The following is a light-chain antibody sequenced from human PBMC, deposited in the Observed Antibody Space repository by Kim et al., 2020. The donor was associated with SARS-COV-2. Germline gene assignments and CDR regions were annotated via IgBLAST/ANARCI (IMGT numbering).Light chain of an antibody. Sequence: QMTQSPSSLSASVGDRVTITCRASQGISSYLDWYQQKPGKAPKLLIYAASTLQSGVPSRFSGSGSGTDFTLTISCLQSEDFATYYCQQYYSYPMYTFGQGTKLEI. CDR1: QGISSY. V-gene: IGKV1-8*01. CDR2: AAS. J-gene: IGKJ2*01. CDR3: QQYYSYPMYT.